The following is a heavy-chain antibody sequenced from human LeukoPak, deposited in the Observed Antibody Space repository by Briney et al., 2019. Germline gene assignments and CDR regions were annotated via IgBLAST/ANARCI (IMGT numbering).Heavy chain of an antibody. CDR2: IYSGGST. D-gene: IGHD4-17*01. CDR3: AGAIYGDYVGAFDI. CDR1: GFTVSSNY. J-gene: IGHJ3*02. V-gene: IGHV3-53*01. Sequence: PGGSLRLSCAASGFTVSSNYMSWVRQAPGKGLEWVLVIYSGGSTYYADSVKGRFTISRDNSKNTLYLQMNSLRAEDTAVYYCAGAIYGDYVGAFDIWGQGTMVTVSS.